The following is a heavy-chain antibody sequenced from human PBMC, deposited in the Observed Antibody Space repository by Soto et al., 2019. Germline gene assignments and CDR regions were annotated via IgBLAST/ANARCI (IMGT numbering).Heavy chain of an antibody. V-gene: IGHV4-59*01. CDR3: SGGRGRAAGPLFYYYGMDV. Sequence: QVQLQEPGPGLVKPSETLSLTCTVSGGSISSYYWSWIRQPPGKGLEWIGYIYYSGSTNYNPSLMRRGTIIAVTTYKQFSLQLSSVVAADTAVYYCSGGRGRAAGPLFYYYGMDVWGQGTTVTVSS. CDR1: GGSISSYY. D-gene: IGHD6-13*01. CDR2: IYYSGST. J-gene: IGHJ6*02.